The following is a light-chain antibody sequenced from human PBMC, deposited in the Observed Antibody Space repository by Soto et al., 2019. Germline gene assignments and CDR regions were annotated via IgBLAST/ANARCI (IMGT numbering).Light chain of an antibody. CDR2: QDS. J-gene: IGLJ2*01. CDR1: RLGDKY. V-gene: IGLV3-1*01. Sequence: SYELTQPPSVSVSPGQTAIITCSGDRLGDKYACWYQQKPGHSPVVVIYQDSRRLSGIPERFSGSKSGNTATLTISGTQAMDEADYYCQAWDSSTVVFGGGTKVTVL. CDR3: QAWDSSTVV.